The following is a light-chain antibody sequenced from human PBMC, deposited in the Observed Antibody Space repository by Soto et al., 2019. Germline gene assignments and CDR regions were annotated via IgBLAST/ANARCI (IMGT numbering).Light chain of an antibody. CDR2: GAS. CDR3: QQYRDSPPPT. J-gene: IGKJ5*01. CDR1: QSVTSSL. Sequence: EIVLTQSPGTLSVSPGERATLSCRASQSVTSSLLAWCQQRPGLPPRLLIYGASGRATGIPDRFIDSGSGTEFTLTISRLEPEDFAGYFCQQYRDSPPPTFGQGTRLEIK. V-gene: IGKV3-20*01.